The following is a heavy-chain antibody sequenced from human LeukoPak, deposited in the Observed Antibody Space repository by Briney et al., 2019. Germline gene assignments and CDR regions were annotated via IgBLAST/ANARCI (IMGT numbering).Heavy chain of an antibody. CDR1: GGSNSRGDYY. CDR2: IYYSGST. D-gene: IGHD2-2*01. CDR3: ARVNEQYQLPKSNWFDP. J-gene: IGHJ5*02. V-gene: IGHV4-30-4*01. Sequence: PSQTLSLTRTVSGGSNSRGDYYWSWIRQPPGKGLEWIGYIYYSGSTYYNPPLKSRVTISVDTSKNQFSLKLSSVAAAATAVYYCARVNEQYQLPKSNWFDPWGEGSLVTVSS.